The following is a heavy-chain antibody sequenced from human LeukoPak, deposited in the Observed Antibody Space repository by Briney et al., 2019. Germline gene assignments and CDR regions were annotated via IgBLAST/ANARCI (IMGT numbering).Heavy chain of an antibody. CDR1: GFTFSSYS. Sequence: GGSLRLSCAASGFTFSSYSMNWVRQAPGKGLEWVSSISSSSSYIYYADSVKGRFTISRDNAKNSLYLQMNSLRAEDTAVYYCARDLRPLRRLQNGMDVWGQGTTVTVSS. CDR3: ARDLRPLRRLQNGMDV. J-gene: IGHJ6*02. CDR2: ISSSSSYI. V-gene: IGHV3-21*01. D-gene: IGHD5-24*01.